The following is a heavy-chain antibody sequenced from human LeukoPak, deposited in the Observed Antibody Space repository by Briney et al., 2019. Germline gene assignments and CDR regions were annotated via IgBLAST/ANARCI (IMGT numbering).Heavy chain of an antibody. D-gene: IGHD1-14*01. CDR2: ISSSSSYI. V-gene: IGHV3-21*01. Sequence: GGSLRLSCAASGFTFSSYSMNWVRQAPGKGLEWVSSISSSSSYIYYADSVKGRFTISRDNAKNSLYLQMNSLRAEDTAMYYCASGIFHYFDYWGQGTLVTVSS. CDR3: ASGIFHYFDY. J-gene: IGHJ4*02. CDR1: GFTFSSYS.